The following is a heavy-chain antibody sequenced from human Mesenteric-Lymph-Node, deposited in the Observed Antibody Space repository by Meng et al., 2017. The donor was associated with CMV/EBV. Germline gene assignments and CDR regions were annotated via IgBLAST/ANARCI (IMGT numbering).Heavy chain of an antibody. V-gene: IGHV4-30-4*08. J-gene: IGHJ5*02. Sequence: VSGVSISSGDSYWSWIRQPPGKGLEWIGYTSYTGDTHYNPSLKTRLTFSLDTSKSQFSLKLNSVTAADTAVYYCVRVATGTSCHDPWGQGTLVTVSS. D-gene: IGHD6-13*01. CDR1: GVSISSGDSY. CDR3: VRVATGTSCHDP. CDR2: TSYTGDT.